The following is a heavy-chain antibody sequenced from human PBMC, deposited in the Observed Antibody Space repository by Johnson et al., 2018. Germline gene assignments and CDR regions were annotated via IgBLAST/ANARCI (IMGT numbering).Heavy chain of an antibody. Sequence: QVQLVQSGAEVKKPGSSVKVSCKASGGTFSSYTISWVRQAPGHGLEWMGRIIPILGIATYAQTFQGRVTITADKSTRTAYMGRSSLRSEDTALYYGARALWFVDLDAFDIWGQGTMVTVSS. V-gene: IGHV1-69*02. J-gene: IGHJ3*02. CDR1: GGTFSSYT. D-gene: IGHD3-10*01. CDR3: ARALWFVDLDAFDI. CDR2: IIPILGIA.